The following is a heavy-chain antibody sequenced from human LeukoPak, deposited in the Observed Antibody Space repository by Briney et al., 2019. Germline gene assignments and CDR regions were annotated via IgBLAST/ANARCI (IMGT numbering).Heavy chain of an antibody. D-gene: IGHD2-15*01. Sequence: ASVKVSCKASGYTFTGYYMHWVRQAPGQGLEWMGWINPNSGGTNYAQKFQGRVTMTRDTSISTAYMELSRLKSDDTAVYYCAIFPSGGGPLDSWGQGTLVTVSS. CDR1: GYTFTGYY. CDR3: AIFPSGGGPLDS. CDR2: INPNSGGT. J-gene: IGHJ4*02. V-gene: IGHV1-2*02.